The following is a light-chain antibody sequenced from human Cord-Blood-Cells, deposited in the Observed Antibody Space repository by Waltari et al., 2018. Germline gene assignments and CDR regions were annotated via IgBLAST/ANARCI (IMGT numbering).Light chain of an antibody. CDR3: SSYTSSSTRV. V-gene: IGLV2-14*01. Sequence: QSALTQPASVSGSPVQSTTISCTGTSSDVGGYNYVSWYQQPPGKAPKLMIYDVSNRPSGVSNRFSGSKSGNTASLTISGLQAEDEADYYCSSYTSSSTRVFGGGTKLTVL. CDR2: DVS. J-gene: IGLJ3*02. CDR1: SSDVGGYNY.